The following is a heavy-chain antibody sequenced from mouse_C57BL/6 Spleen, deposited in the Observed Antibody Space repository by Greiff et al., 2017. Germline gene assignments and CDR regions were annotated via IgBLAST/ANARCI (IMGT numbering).Heavy chain of an antibody. D-gene: IGHD2-4*01. CDR2: INPRDGST. CDR1: GYTFTSYD. CDR3: ARSGYDYDWFAY. V-gene: IGHV1-85*01. Sequence: VQRVESGPELVKPGASVKLSCKASGYTFTSYDINWVRQRPGQGLEWIGWINPRDGSTKYNEKFKGKATLTVDTSSSTAYMELHSLTSEDSAVYFCARSGYDYDWFAYWGQGTLVTVSA. J-gene: IGHJ3*01.